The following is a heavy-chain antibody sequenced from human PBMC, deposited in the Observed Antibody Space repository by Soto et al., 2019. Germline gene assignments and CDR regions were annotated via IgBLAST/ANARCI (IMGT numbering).Heavy chain of an antibody. CDR3: ARSDDYTPMDV. D-gene: IGHD4-4*01. CDR1: GGTFSSYA. Sequence: ASVKVSCKASGGTFSSYAISWVRQAPGQGLEWMGGIIPIFGNTNYAQKLQGRVTMTTDTSTSTAYMELRSLRSDDTAVYYCARSDDYTPMDVWGQGTTVTVSS. J-gene: IGHJ6*02. V-gene: IGHV1-18*01. CDR2: IIPIFGNT.